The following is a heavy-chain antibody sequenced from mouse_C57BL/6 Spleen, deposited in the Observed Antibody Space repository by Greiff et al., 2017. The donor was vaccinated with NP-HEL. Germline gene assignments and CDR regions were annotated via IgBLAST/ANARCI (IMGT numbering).Heavy chain of an antibody. CDR2: INPSTGGT. J-gene: IGHJ4*01. Sequence: EVQLQQSGPELVKPGASVKISCKASGYSFTGYYMNWVKQSPEKSLEWIGEINPSTGGTTYNQKFKAKATLTVDKSSSTAYMQLKSLTSEDSAVYYWARNDAMDYWGQGTSVTVSS. CDR3: ARNDAMDY. V-gene: IGHV1-42*01. CDR1: GYSFTGYY.